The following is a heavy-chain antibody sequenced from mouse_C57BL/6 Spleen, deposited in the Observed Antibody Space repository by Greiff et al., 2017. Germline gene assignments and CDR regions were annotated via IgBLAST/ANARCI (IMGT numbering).Heavy chain of an antibody. Sequence: EVQLQESGPELVKPGASVKISCKASGYTFTDYYLNWVKQSHGKSLEWIGDINPKNGGTSYNQKLKGKATLTVDKSSSTAYMELRSLTSEDSAVYYCAREALGRGFAYWGQVTLVTVSA. J-gene: IGHJ3*01. CDR1: GYTFTDYY. D-gene: IGHD4-1*01. CDR3: AREALGRGFAY. CDR2: INPKNGGT. V-gene: IGHV1-26*01.